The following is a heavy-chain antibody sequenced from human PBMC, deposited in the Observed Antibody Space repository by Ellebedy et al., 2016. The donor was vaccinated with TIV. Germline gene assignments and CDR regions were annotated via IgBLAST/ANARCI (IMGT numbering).Heavy chain of an antibody. J-gene: IGHJ3*02. CDR2: IIPIFGTA. CDR1: GGTFSSYA. V-gene: IGHV1-69*13. CDR3: ARGKVGSYDYVWGSYLEKNAFDI. D-gene: IGHD3-16*02. Sequence: SVKVSXXASGGTFSSYAISWVRQAPGQGLEWMGGIIPIFGTANYAQKFQGRVTITADESTSTAYMELSSLRSEDTAVYYCARGKVGSYDYVWGSYLEKNAFDIWGQGTMVTVSS.